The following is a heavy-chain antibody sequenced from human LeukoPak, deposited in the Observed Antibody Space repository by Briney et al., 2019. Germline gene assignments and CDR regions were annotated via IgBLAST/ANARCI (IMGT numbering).Heavy chain of an antibody. D-gene: IGHD2-2*01. V-gene: IGHV4-59*01. CDR1: GGSISSYY. J-gene: IGHJ4*02. CDR3: ARGGARVPAATGGAFDY. CDR2: IYYSGST. Sequence: PSETPSLTCTVSGGSISSYYWSWIRRPPGKGLEWIGYIYYSGSTNYNPSLKSRVTISVDTSKNQFSLKLSSVTAADTAVYYCARGGARVPAATGGAFDYWGQGTLVTVSS.